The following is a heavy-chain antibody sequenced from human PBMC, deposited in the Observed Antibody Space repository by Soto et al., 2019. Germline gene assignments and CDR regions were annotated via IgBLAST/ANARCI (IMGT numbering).Heavy chain of an antibody. CDR2: ISYDGSNK. D-gene: IGHD2-15*01. CDR1: GFTFSSYA. V-gene: IGHV3-30-3*01. CDR3: AREFGYCSGGSCPYYYYYGMDV. J-gene: IGHJ6*02. Sequence: PGGSLRLSCAASGFTFSSYAMHWVRQAPGKGLEWVAVISYDGSNKYYADSVKGRFTISRDNSKNTLYLQMNSLRAEDTAAYYCAREFGYCSGGSCPYYYYYGMDVWGQGTTVTVSS.